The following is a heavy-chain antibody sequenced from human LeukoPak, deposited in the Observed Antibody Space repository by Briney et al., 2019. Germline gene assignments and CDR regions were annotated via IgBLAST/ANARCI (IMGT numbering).Heavy chain of an antibody. CDR2: ISYDGSNE. V-gene: IGHV3-30*04. D-gene: IGHD3-22*01. Sequence: GRSLRLSCAASGFTFSSYAMHWVRQAPGKGLEWVAVISYDGSNEYYADSVKGRFTISRDNSKNTLYLQMNSLRAEDTAVYYCARASGYYYNDAFDIWGQGTMVTVSS. J-gene: IGHJ3*02. CDR1: GFTFSSYA. CDR3: ARASGYYYNDAFDI.